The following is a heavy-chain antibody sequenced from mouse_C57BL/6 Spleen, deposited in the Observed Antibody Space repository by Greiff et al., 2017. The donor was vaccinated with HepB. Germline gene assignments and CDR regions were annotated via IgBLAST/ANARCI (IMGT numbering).Heavy chain of an antibody. D-gene: IGHD2-1*01. CDR2: ISDGGSYT. CDR3: AREDYYGNYD. Sequence: EVQLVESGGGLVKPGGSLKLSCAASGFTFSSYAMSWVRQTPEKRLEWVATISDGGSYTYYPDNVKGRFTISRDNAKNNLYLQMSHLKSEDTAMYYCAREDYYGNYDWGQGTTLTVSS. CDR1: GFTFSSYA. V-gene: IGHV5-4*01. J-gene: IGHJ2*01.